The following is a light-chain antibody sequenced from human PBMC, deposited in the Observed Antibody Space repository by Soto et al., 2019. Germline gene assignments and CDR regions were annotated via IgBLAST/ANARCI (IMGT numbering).Light chain of an antibody. J-gene: IGKJ1*01. Sequence: DFQMTQSPSSLSASVGDSLTLTYRASQTANSYLNWYQQKPGKAPKLLIYAASTLQSGVPSRFSGSGSGTEFTLTIFSLQPEDFAPYYCQQSYSFPQTFARGTKVDIK. CDR3: QQSYSFPQT. CDR1: QTANSY. CDR2: AAS. V-gene: IGKV1-39*01.